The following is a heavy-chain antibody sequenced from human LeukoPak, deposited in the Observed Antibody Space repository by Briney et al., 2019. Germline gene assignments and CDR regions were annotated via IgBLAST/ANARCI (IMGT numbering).Heavy chain of an antibody. V-gene: IGHV4-34*01. Sequence: SETLSLTCAVYGGSFSGYYWSWIRQPPGKGLGWIGEINHSGSTNYNPSLKSRVTISVDTSKNQFSLKLSSVTAADTAVYYCARDRIAVAGRGFFDYWGQGTLVTVSS. J-gene: IGHJ4*02. CDR2: INHSGST. CDR1: GGSFSGYY. D-gene: IGHD6-19*01. CDR3: ARDRIAVAGRGFFDY.